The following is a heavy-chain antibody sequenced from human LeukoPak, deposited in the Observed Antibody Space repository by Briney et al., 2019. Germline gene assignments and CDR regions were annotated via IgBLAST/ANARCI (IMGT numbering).Heavy chain of an antibody. CDR1: GGSISSYY. CDR3: ARVPTVTFFDY. J-gene: IGHJ4*02. D-gene: IGHD4-17*01. CDR2: IYYSRST. Sequence: SETLSLTCTVSGGSISSYYWSWIRQPPGKGLEWIGSIYYSRSTYYNPSLKSRVTISVDASKNQFSLKLSSVTAADTAVYYCARVPTVTFFDYWGQGTLVTVSS. V-gene: IGHV4-39*01.